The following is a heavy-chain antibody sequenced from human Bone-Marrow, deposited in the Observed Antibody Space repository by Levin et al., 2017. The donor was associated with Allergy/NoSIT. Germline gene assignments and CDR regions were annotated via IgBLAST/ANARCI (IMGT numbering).Heavy chain of an antibody. D-gene: IGHD3-16*01. J-gene: IGHJ4*02. CDR1: GFIFGDYY. CDR2: ISTNGHKI. Sequence: TGGSLRLSCAASGFIFGDYYMAWIRQTPEKGLEWVSFISTNGHKIYYGDSVKGRFTISRDNAKNSLSLQMSSLRVEDTGVYYCVRDNNWGDFWGQGTLVTVS. CDR3: VRDNNWGDF. V-gene: IGHV3-11*01.